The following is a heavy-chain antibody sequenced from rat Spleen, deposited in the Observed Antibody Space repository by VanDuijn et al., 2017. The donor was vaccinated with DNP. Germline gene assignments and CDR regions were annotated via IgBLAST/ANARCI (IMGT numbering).Heavy chain of an antibody. CDR3: ARHVLPLRVWDY. D-gene: IGHD1-4*01. J-gene: IGHJ2*01. CDR2: IRYDGGTT. CDR1: GFSFSDYY. Sequence: EVLLVESGGNLVQSGRSLKLSCAASGFSFSDYYMAWVRQAPTKGLEWVAYIRYDGGTTYHGDSVKGRFTISRDIAKSTLYLQMNSLRSEDMATYYCARHVLPLRVWDYWGQGVMVTVSS. V-gene: IGHV5-22*01.